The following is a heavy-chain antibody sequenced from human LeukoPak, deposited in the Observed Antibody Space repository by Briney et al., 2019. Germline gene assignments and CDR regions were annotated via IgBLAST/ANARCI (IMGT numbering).Heavy chain of an antibody. D-gene: IGHD2-15*01. Sequence: SETLSLTCAVYGGSFSGYYWSWIRQPPGKGLEWIGEINHSGSTNYNPSLKSRVTISVDTSKNQFSLKLSSVTAADTAVYYCARLATPYCSGGSCYSGAFDIWGQGTMVTVSS. CDR3: ARLATPYCSGGSCYSGAFDI. V-gene: IGHV4-34*01. CDR2: INHSGST. J-gene: IGHJ3*02. CDR1: GGSFSGYY.